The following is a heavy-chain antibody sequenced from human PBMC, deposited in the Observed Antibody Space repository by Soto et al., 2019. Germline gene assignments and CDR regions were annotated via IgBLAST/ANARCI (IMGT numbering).Heavy chain of an antibody. Sequence: GGSLRLSCAASGFTFNTFWMSWVRQSPGKGLEWVANIKHDGSETYYVDSVKGRFTISRDNAKNSLFLQMNTLRAEDTALYYCAKDRGYSYGPFSFDYWGQGTLVTVSS. D-gene: IGHD5-18*01. CDR1: GFTFNTFW. V-gene: IGHV3-7*03. J-gene: IGHJ4*02. CDR3: AKDRGYSYGPFSFDY. CDR2: IKHDGSET.